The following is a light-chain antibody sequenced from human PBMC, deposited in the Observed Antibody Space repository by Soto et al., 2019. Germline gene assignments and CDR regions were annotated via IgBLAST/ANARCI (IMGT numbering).Light chain of an antibody. CDR2: AAS. CDR3: QQANRFTLT. J-gene: IGKJ5*01. CDR1: QCISSW. Sequence: DIQITQSPSSESAFVGNRVTITFRSSQCISSWLDWYQKKPGKAPKLLIYAASSLQSGVPSRLSGSGYGTDFTLTISSMKTEDFATYYCQQANRFTLTFGHGTRLEIK. V-gene: IGKV1-12*01.